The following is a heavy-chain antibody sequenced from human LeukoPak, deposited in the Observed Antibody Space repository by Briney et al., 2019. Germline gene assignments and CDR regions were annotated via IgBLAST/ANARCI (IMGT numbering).Heavy chain of an antibody. D-gene: IGHD3-22*01. J-gene: IGHJ4*02. CDR2: SRDKANRYTT. V-gene: IGHV3-72*01. Sequence: GGSLRLSCAASGFTFSDHYMDWVRQAPGKGLEWVGRSRDKANRYTTEYAASVKDRFSISRDESNNLLYLQMNSLKVEDTAVYYCARRGNRDSRGYYIDFDYWGQGNLVTVSS. CDR1: GFTFSDHY. CDR3: ARRGNRDSRGYYIDFDY.